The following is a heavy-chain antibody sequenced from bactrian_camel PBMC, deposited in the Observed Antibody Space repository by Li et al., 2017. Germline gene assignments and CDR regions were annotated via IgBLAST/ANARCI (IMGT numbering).Heavy chain of an antibody. J-gene: IGHJ4*01. D-gene: IGHD5*01. V-gene: IGHV3-3*01. CDR1: GGFFGGVC. Sequence: HVQLVESGGGSVQAGGPQRLSCAQSGGFFGGVCMGWFRQAPGKEREGVAVITRIHGGTAYADSVKGRFTISYDNAKNTMSLQMNSLKPEDSGMYYCAARDTGLCEIMSAYNYWGQGTQVTVS. CDR3: AARDTGLCEIMSAYNY. CDR2: ITRIHGGT.